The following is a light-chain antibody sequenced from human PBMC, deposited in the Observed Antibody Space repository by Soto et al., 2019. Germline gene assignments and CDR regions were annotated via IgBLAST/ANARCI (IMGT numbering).Light chain of an antibody. CDR2: DAS. CDR3: QQYGSSPVT. Sequence: DIQMTQSPSTLPASVGDRVPITFRASQSISSWLAWYQQKPGKAPKLLIYDASSLESGVPSRFSGSGSGTEFTLTISRLEPEDFAVYYCQQYGSSPVTFGQGTKVDIK. J-gene: IGKJ1*01. V-gene: IGKV1-5*01. CDR1: QSISSW.